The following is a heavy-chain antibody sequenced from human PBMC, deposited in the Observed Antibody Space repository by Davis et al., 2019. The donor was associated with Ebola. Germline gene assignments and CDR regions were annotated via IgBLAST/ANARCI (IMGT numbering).Heavy chain of an antibody. J-gene: IGHJ6*02. V-gene: IGHV3-30*04. Sequence: GESLKISCAASGFIFRNYAMHWVRQAPGKGLEWVAVVSHSERERFYADSVKGRFTISRDNSMNTLYLEMNSLRVEDTALYYCAKGTWEAYGMDVWGQGTTVTVSS. CDR1: GFIFRNYA. CDR3: AKGTWEAYGMDV. D-gene: IGHD1-26*01. CDR2: VSHSERER.